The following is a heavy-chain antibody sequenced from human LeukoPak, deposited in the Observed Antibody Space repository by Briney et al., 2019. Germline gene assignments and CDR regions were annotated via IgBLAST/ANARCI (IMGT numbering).Heavy chain of an antibody. V-gene: IGHV3-21*01. Sequence: GGSLRLSCAASGFIFSSYSMNWVRQAPGKGLEWVSSISSSSSYIHYADSVKGRFTISRDNAKNSLYLQMNSLRAEDTAVYYCARVNRLYAFDIWGQGTMVTVSS. CDR3: ARVNRLYAFDI. J-gene: IGHJ3*02. CDR2: ISSSSSYI. CDR1: GFIFSSYS. D-gene: IGHD1-14*01.